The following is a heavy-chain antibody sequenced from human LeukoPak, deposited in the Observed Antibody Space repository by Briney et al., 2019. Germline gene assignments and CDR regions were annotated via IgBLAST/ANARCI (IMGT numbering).Heavy chain of an antibody. Sequence: ETLSLTCTVSGGSISSYYWSWVRQAPGKGLEWVSVIYSGGSTYYADSVKGRFTISRDNSKNTLYLQMNSLRAEDTAVYYCAIVGNPPNDYWGQGTLVTVSS. CDR3: AIVGNPPNDY. J-gene: IGHJ4*02. D-gene: IGHD1-14*01. CDR2: IYSGGST. V-gene: IGHV3-66*01. CDR1: GGSISSYY.